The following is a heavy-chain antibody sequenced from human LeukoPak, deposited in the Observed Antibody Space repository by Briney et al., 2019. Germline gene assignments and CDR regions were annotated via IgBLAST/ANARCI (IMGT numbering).Heavy chain of an antibody. J-gene: IGHJ4*02. D-gene: IGHD3-16*01. Sequence: GGSLRLSCEASGFTFSNYGMSWVRQAPGKGLEWVSYISGGAGTTYYADPVKGRFTISRVNSKNTVSLQMDSLRVDDTAVYYCARDQFRDYFRGADYWGQGTLVTVSS. CDR3: ARDQFRDYFRGADY. V-gene: IGHV3-23*01. CDR2: ISGGAGTT. CDR1: GFTFSNYG.